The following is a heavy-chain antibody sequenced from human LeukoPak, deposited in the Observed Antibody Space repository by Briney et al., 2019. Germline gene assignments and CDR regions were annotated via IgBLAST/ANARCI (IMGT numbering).Heavy chain of an antibody. J-gene: IGHJ6*02. V-gene: IGHV3-74*01. CDR1: GFTFSSYA. CDR2: IKGDGSST. CDR3: ARDAVDTANAV. D-gene: IGHD5-18*01. Sequence: GGSLRLSCAASGFTFSSYAMHWVRQAPGKGLVWVSRIKGDGSSTSYADSVKGRFTISRDNAKNTLYLQMNSLRAEDTAVYYCARDAVDTANAVWGQGTTVTVSS.